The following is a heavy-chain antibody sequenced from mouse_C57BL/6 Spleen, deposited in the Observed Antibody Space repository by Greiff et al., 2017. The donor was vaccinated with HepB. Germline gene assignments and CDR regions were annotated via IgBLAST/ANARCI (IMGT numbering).Heavy chain of an antibody. J-gene: IGHJ1*03. CDR2: IYPGDGDT. Sequence: VQLQQSGAELVKPGASVKISCKASGYAFSSYWMNWVKQRPGKGLEWIGQIYPGDGDTNYNGKFKGKATLTAEKSSSTAYMQLSRLTSEDSAGYFLAREGYYSNYVDFDVWGTGTTFTVSS. V-gene: IGHV1-80*01. CDR1: GYAFSSYW. CDR3: AREGYYSNYVDFDV. D-gene: IGHD2-5*01.